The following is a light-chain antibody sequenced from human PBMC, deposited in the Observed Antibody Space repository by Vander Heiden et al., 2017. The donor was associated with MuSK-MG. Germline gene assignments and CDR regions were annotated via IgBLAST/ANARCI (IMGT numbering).Light chain of an antibody. CDR3: NSRDSSGKHRV. CDR1: SLRNYY. Sequence: SSELTQDPAVSVALGQTVRITCQGDSLRNYYARWFQQKPGQAPVLVIFGKNNRPSGIPDRFSGSRSGNTASLTITGAQAEDEADYYCNSRDSSGKHRVFGTGTKVTVL. J-gene: IGLJ1*01. V-gene: IGLV3-19*01. CDR2: GKN.